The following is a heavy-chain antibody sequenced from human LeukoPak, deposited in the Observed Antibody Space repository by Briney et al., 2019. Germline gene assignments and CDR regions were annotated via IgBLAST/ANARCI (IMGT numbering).Heavy chain of an antibody. Sequence: ASVKVSCKASGYTFTSYDINWVRQATGQGREGMGWVNPNRGNTGYAQKFQGRVTMTRNTSISTAYMELSSLRSEDTAVYYCARTSLYDFWSENYYMDVWGKGTTVTVSS. CDR3: ARTSLYDFWSENYYMDV. D-gene: IGHD3-3*01. V-gene: IGHV1-8*01. CDR2: VNPNRGNT. J-gene: IGHJ6*03. CDR1: GYTFTSYD.